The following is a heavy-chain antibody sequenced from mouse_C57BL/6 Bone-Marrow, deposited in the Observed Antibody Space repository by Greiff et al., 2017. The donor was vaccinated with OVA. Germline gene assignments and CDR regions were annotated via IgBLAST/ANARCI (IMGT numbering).Heavy chain of an antibody. CDR3: ARSSWGIYDGYYYAMDY. V-gene: IGHV1-19*01. CDR2: INPYNGGT. D-gene: IGHD2-3*01. CDR1: GYTFTDYY. J-gene: IGHJ4*01. Sequence: VQLKQSGPVLVKPGASVKMSCKASGYTFTDYYMNWVKQSHGKSLEWIGVINPYNGGTSYNQKFKGKATLTVDKSSSTAYMELNSLTSEDSAVYYCARSSWGIYDGYYYAMDYWGQGTSVTVSS.